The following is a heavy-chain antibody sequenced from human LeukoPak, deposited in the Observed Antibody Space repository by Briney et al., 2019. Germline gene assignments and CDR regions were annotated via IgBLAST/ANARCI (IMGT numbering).Heavy chain of an antibody. J-gene: IGHJ4*02. D-gene: IGHD2-15*01. CDR3: ATDKEGGHINFDY. Sequence: KSGGSLRLSCAGSGFTFSDYYMNWIRQAPGKGLEWVSYISSTSIYTNYADSVKGRFTISRDNAKNSLYLQMNSLRAEDTAVYFCATDKEGGHINFDYWGQGTLVTVSS. CDR2: ISSTSIYT. V-gene: IGHV3-11*05. CDR1: GFTFSDYY.